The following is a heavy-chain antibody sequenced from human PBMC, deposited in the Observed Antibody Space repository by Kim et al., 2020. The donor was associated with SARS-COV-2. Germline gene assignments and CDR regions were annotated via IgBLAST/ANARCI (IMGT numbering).Heavy chain of an antibody. CDR3: AKDGVRLIDY. Sequence: KSRANSVKGRFTIPRDNSKNTLYLQMNSLRAEDTAVYYCAKDGVRLIDYWGQGTLVTVSS. J-gene: IGHJ4*02. V-gene: IGHV3-23*01. D-gene: IGHD3-16*01. CDR2: K.